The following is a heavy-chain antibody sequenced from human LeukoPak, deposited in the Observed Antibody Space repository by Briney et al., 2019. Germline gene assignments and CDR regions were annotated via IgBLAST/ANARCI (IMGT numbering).Heavy chain of an antibody. CDR1: GGSISSSSYY. V-gene: IGHV4-61*05. Sequence: PSETLSLTCTVSGGSISSSSYYWSWIRQPPGKGLEWIGYIYYSGSTNYNPSLKSRVTISVDTSKNQFSLKLSSVTAADTAVYYCARTIVGATFMDVWGQGTTVTVSS. J-gene: IGHJ6*02. D-gene: IGHD1-26*01. CDR3: ARTIVGATFMDV. CDR2: IYYSGST.